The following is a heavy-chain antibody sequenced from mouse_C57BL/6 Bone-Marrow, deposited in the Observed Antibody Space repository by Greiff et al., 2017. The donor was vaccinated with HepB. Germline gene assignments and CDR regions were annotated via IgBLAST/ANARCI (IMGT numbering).Heavy chain of an antibody. CDR2: IHPNSGST. V-gene: IGHV1-64*01. D-gene: IGHD1-1*01. Sequence: QVQLKQPGAELVKPGASVKLSCKASGYTFTSYWMHWVKQRPGQGLEWIGMIHPNSGSTNYNEKFKSKATLTVDKSSSTAYMQLSSLTSEDSAVYYCARPLTCLRRAMDYWGQGTSVTVSS. CDR1: GYTFTSYW. CDR3: ARPLTCLRRAMDY. J-gene: IGHJ4*01.